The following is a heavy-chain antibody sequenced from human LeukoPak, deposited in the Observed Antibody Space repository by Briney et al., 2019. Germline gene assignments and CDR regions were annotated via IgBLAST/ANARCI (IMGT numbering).Heavy chain of an antibody. CDR3: ARATYYDILTGYYGWFDP. D-gene: IGHD3-9*01. V-gene: IGHV4-59*08. Sequence: SETLSLTCTVSGGSISSYYWSWIRQPPGKVLEWIGYIYYSGSTNYNPSLKSRVTISVDTSKNQFSLRLSSVTAADTAVYYCARATYYDILTGYYGWFDPWGQGTQVTVSS. CDR1: GGSISSYY. J-gene: IGHJ5*02. CDR2: IYYSGST.